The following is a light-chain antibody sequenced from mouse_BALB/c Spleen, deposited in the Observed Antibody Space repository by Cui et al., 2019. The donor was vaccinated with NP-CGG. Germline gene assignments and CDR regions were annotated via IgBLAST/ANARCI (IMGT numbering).Light chain of an antibody. CDR1: TGAVTTNNY. CDR3: ALWYSNHWV. CDR2: GTN. J-gene: IGLJ1*01. Sequence: QAFLTQESSLTTSPGETVTFTCRSNTGAVTTNNYANWVQEKPDHLFTGLIGGTNNRAPGVPARFSGSLIGDKAALTITGAQTEDEAIYFCALWYSNHWVFGGGTKLTVL. V-gene: IGLV1*01.